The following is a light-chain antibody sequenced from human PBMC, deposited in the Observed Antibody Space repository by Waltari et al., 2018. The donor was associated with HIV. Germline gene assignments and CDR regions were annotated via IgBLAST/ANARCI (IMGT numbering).Light chain of an antibody. CDR2: DVS. CDR1: SSDVGGYNY. V-gene: IGLV2-23*02. CDR3: CSYAGSSTFYV. Sequence: QSALTQPASVSGSPGQSITLSCTGTSSDVGGYNYVSWYQQHPGKAPKLMIYDVSKRPSGVSNRFSGSKSGNTASLTISGLQAEDEADYYCCSYAGSSTFYVFGTGTKVTVL. J-gene: IGLJ1*01.